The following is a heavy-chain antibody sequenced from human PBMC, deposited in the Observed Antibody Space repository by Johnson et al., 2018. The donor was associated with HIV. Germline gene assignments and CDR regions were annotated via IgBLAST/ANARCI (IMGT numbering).Heavy chain of an antibody. CDR2: INHSGDGT. CDR1: GFTFSSYA. CDR3: AKEEGLAAAGTGEAFDI. V-gene: IGHV3-23*04. D-gene: IGHD6-13*01. J-gene: IGHJ3*02. Sequence: VQLVESGGGVVQPGRSLRLSCVASGFTFSSYAMSWVRQAPGKGLEWVSAINHSGDGTYSADSVKGRFTVSRDNSKNMLYLQMNSLRAEDTAVYYCAKEEGLAAAGTGEAFDIWGQGTMVTVSS.